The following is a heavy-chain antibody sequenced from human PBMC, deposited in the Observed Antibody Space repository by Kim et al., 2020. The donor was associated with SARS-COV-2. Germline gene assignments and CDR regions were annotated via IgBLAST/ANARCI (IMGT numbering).Heavy chain of an antibody. CDR1: GYTFSSYG. Sequence: ASVKVSCTASGYTFSSYGITWVRQAPGQGLEWMGWISAYNGNTNYAQKLQGRVTMTTDTSTSTAYMELRSLTCDDTAVYYCARTKKNNYDFVSFYWGQGTLVTVSS. CDR2: ISAYNGNT. V-gene: IGHV1-18*01. D-gene: IGHD3-3*01. J-gene: IGHJ4*02. CDR3: ARTKKNNYDFVSFY.